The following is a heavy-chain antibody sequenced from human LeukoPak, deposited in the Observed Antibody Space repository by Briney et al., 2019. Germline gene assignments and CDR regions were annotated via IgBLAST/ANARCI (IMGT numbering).Heavy chain of an antibody. CDR3: ARDRGGSYYQALGAFDI. Sequence: GGSLRLSCAASGFTFSSYSMNWVRQAPGKGLEWVSSISSSSSYIYYADSVKGRFTISRDNAKNSLYLQMNSLRAEDTAVYYCARDRGGSYYQALGAFDIWGQGTMVTVSS. J-gene: IGHJ3*02. CDR2: ISSSSSYI. V-gene: IGHV3-21*01. CDR1: GFTFSSYS. D-gene: IGHD1-26*01.